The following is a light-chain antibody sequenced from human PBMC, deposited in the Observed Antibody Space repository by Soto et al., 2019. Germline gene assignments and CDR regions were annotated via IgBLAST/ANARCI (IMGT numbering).Light chain of an antibody. V-gene: IGKV3-15*01. J-gene: IGKJ2*01. CDR3: QQYNNWPPYT. Sequence: EIVLTQSPGTPSLSPGERATLSCRASQSVSSYLAWYQQKPGQAPRLLIYDASNRATGIPARFSGSGSGTEFTLTISSLQSEDYAVYYCQQYNNWPPYTFGQGTKVDI. CDR1: QSVSSY. CDR2: DAS.